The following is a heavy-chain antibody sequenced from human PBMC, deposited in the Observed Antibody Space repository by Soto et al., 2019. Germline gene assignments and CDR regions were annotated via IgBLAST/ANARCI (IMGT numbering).Heavy chain of an antibody. J-gene: IGHJ6*04. Sequence: SETLSLTCAVSSGSLISGGYYWSRIRQHPGKGLEWIGYIYYSGSTYYNPSLKSRVTISVDTSKNQFSLKLSSVTAADTALYYCDRVGRYYYGMDVWGKGTTDIVSS. CDR2: IYYSGST. CDR1: SGSLISGGYY. V-gene: IGHV4-31*11. CDR3: DRVGRYYYGMDV.